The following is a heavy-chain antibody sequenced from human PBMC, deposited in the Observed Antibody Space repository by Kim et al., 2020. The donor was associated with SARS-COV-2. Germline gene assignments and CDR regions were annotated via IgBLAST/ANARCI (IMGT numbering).Heavy chain of an antibody. J-gene: IGHJ4*02. CDR2: GDT. Sequence: GDTIYAQKFQGRVTMTEDTTTDTADMELSSLRSEDTAVYYCATAPPNFDSWGQGTLVTVSS. CDR3: ATAPPNFDS. V-gene: IGHV1-24*01.